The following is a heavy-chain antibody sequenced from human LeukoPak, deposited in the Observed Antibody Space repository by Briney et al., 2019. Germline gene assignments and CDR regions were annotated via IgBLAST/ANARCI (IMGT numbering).Heavy chain of an antibody. CDR2: ISYDGSNK. CDR3: ARDPTYYDFWSGDNLLYYFDY. J-gene: IGHJ4*02. CDR1: GFTFSSYA. D-gene: IGHD3-3*01. V-gene: IGHV3-30-3*01. Sequence: GRSLRLSCAASGFTFSSYAMHWIRQAPGKGLEWVAVISYDGSNKYYADSVKGRFTISRDNSKNTLYLKMNSLRAEDTAVYYCARDPTYYDFWSGDNLLYYFDYWGQGTLVTVSS.